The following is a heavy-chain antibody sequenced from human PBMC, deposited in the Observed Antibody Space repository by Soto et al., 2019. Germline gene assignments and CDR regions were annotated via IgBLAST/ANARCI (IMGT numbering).Heavy chain of an antibody. J-gene: IGHJ4*02. CDR3: AGDPPRRCSFCFDY. D-gene: IGHD2-8*01. V-gene: IGHV3-33*01. CDR1: GFTFSTYA. CDR2: IWYDGSKK. Sequence: PGGSLRLSCAASGFTFSTYAMHWVRQAPGKGLEWLAVIWYDGSKKYYADSVKGRFTISRDNSKNTVYLQMDSLRADDTAVYYCAGDPPRRCSFCFDYWGQGTLVTVSS.